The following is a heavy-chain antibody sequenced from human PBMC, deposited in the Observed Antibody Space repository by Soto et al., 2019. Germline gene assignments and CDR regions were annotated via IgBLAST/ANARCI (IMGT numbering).Heavy chain of an antibody. CDR2: IYYSGST. J-gene: IGHJ5*02. Sequence: SETLSLTCTVSGGSISSSSYYWGWIRQPPGKGLEWIGSIYYSGSTYYNPSLKSRVTISVDKSKNQFSLKLSSVTAADTAVYYCASGSSWTNWFDPWGQGTLVTVSS. CDR1: GGSISSSSYY. D-gene: IGHD6-13*01. V-gene: IGHV4-39*07. CDR3: ASGSSWTNWFDP.